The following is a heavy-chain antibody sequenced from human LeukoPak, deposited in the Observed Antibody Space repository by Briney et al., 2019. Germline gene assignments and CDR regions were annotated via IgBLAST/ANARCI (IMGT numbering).Heavy chain of an antibody. J-gene: IGHJ6*02. CDR2: MNPNSGNT. Sequence: ASVKVSCKASGYTFTSYAMHWVRQAPGQRLEWMGWMNPNSGNTGYAQKFQGRVTMTRNTSISTAYMELSSLRSEDTAVYYCARGVVAATLWYYYYGMDVWGQGTTVTVSS. CDR1: GYTFTSYA. CDR3: ARGVVAATLWYYYYGMDV. D-gene: IGHD2-15*01. V-gene: IGHV1-8*02.